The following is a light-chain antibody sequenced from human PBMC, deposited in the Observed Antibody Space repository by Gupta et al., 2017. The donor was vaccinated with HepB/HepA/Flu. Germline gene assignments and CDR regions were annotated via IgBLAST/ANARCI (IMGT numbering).Light chain of an antibody. CDR1: SSNVGRDN. V-gene: IGLV1-47*02. J-gene: IGLJ1*01. Sequence: QPVLTQPPSASGTPGQRVAISCSGSSSNVGRDNVYWYRQLQGPAPKLLIYNDDGRHSGVPDRFSGYKSGTSASLAISGLRSEDEADYYCAAWDNSMSAYVFGSGTWVTVL. CDR3: AAWDNSMSAYV. CDR2: NDD.